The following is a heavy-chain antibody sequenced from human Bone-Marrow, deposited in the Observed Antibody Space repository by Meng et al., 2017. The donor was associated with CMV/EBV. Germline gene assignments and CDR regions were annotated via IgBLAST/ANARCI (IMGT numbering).Heavy chain of an antibody. CDR1: GFTFGDYA. CDR3: TREGTYYDFWSGYEGYFDY. J-gene: IGHJ4*02. Sequence: GESLKISCTASGFTFGDYAMSWVRRAPGKGLEWVGFIRSKAYGGTTEYAASVKGRFTISRDDSKSIAYLQMNSLKTEDTAVYYCTREGTYYDFWSGYEGYFDYWGQGTLVTVSS. V-gene: IGHV3-49*04. D-gene: IGHD3-3*01. CDR2: IRSKAYGGTT.